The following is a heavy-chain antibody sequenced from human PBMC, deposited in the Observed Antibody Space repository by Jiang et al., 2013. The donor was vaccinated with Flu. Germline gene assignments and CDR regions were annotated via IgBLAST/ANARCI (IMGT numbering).Heavy chain of an antibody. J-gene: IGHJ4*02. CDR1: GFIFSHYG. D-gene: IGHD3-22*01. Sequence: VQLLESGGGVVQSGGSLRLSCAASGFIFSHYGMHWVRQAPGKGLEWVAFIGYHGTNIYYVDSVKGRFTISRDSSKNTLYLQMNSLRAEDTAVYYCARGYYYDTNLEGVYFWGQGTRVTGLL. CDR2: IGYHGTNI. V-gene: IGHV3-30*02. CDR3: ARGYYYDTNLEGVYF.